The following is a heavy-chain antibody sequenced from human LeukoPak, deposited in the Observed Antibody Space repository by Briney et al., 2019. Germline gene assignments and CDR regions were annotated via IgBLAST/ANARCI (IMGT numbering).Heavy chain of an antibody. J-gene: IGHJ4*02. Sequence: GGSLRLSCAASGFTSKNYALTWVRQAPGKGPEWVSGISGTGGSTFYADSVKGRFTISRDNPRNTLFLQMDYLKAEDTAIYYCAKSRVAVPGRLNYFDSWGQGARVTVSS. CDR3: AKSRVAVPGRLNYFDS. D-gene: IGHD6-19*01. V-gene: IGHV3-23*01. CDR1: GFTSKNYA. CDR2: ISGTGGST.